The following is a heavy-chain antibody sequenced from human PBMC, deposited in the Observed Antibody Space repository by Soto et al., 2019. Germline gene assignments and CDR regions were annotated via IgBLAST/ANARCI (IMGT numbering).Heavy chain of an antibody. J-gene: IGHJ4*02. CDR3: ASAVIAAAGGVFDY. CDR2: IYYSGST. D-gene: IGHD6-13*01. CDR1: GGSISSYY. V-gene: IGHV4-59*08. Sequence: SETLSLTCTVSGGSISSYYWSWIRQPPGKGLEWIGYIYYSGSTNYNPSLKSRVTISVDTSKNQFSLKLSSVTAADTAAYYCASAVIAAAGGVFDYWGQGTLVTVSS.